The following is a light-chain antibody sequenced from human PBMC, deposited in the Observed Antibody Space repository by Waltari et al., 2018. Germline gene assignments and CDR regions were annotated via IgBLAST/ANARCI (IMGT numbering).Light chain of an antibody. Sequence: EIVLTQSPGTASLSPGERVTLFCRASQTVGSRSLAWYQQKPGQAPRLVIYRASRRATGIPDRFSGSGSGTDFSLTISRLEPEDFAVYYCQQHGTLPATFGQGTKVEIK. J-gene: IGKJ1*01. V-gene: IGKV3-20*01. CDR1: QTVGSRS. CDR2: RAS. CDR3: QQHGTLPAT.